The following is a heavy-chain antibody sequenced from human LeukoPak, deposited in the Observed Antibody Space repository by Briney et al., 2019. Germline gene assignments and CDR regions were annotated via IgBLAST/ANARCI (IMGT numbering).Heavy chain of an antibody. CDR3: AKDLFVVVPAAIWENAFDI. Sequence: GGSLRLSCAASGFTFSSYAMSGVRQAPGKGLEWASAISGSGGSTYYADSVKGRFTISRDNSKNTLYLQMNSLRAEDTAVYYCAKDLFVVVPAAIWENAFDISGQGTMVTVSS. CDR1: GFTFSSYA. CDR2: ISGSGGST. J-gene: IGHJ3*02. V-gene: IGHV3-23*01. D-gene: IGHD2-2*02.